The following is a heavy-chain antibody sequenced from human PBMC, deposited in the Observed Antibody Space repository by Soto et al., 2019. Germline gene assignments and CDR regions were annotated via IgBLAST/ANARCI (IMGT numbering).Heavy chain of an antibody. V-gene: IGHV3-21*01. D-gene: IGHD2-2*01. CDR3: ARDRSSGGIVVVPSAISSKPYYYGMDF. Sequence: PGGSLRLSCAASGFTFSSYSMNWVRQAPGKGLEWVSSISSSSSYIYYADSVKGRFTISRDNAKNSLYLQMNSLRAEDTAVYYCARDRSSGGIVVVPSAISSKPYYYGMDFWGQGTTVT. CDR2: ISSSSSYI. J-gene: IGHJ6*02. CDR1: GFTFSSYS.